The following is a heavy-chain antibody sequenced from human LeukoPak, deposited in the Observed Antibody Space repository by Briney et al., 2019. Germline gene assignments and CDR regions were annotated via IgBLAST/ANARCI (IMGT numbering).Heavy chain of an antibody. CDR3: AREVAGTLAFDY. CDR1: GDSVTSNSVA. Sequence: SQTLSLTCAISGDSVTSNSVAWNWIRQSPSIGLEWLGRTYYRSQWYNDYSVYAVSVRGRITINPDTSKNQFSLQVNSVTPEDTAVYYCAREVAGTLAFDYWGQGTLVTVSS. CDR2: TYYRSQWYN. J-gene: IGHJ4*02. V-gene: IGHV6-1*01. D-gene: IGHD6-19*01.